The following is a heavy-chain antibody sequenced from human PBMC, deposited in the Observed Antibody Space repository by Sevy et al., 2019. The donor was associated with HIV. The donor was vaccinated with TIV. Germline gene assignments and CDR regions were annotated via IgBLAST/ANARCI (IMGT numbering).Heavy chain of an antibody. J-gene: IGHJ4*02. D-gene: IGHD6-13*01. CDR1: GFTVNTYA. CDR2: INSSGGST. Sequence: GGSLRLSCAVSGFTVNTYAMSWVRQAPGKGLEWVAVINSSGGSTDYADSVRGRFSISRDNPNVFLEMNSLRVEDTAVHYCVKERVGYISSWYYFDYWGQGTLVTVSS. V-gene: IGHV3-23*01. CDR3: VKERVGYISSWYYFDY.